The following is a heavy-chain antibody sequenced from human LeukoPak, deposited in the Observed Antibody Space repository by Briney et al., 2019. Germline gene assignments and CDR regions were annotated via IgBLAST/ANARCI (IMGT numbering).Heavy chain of an antibody. J-gene: IGHJ6*02. D-gene: IGHD2-8*01. Sequence: GASVKVSCKASGYNFISYYMHWVRQAPGQGLEWMGMINPSGGSTSYAQKFQDRVTMIRDTSTSTVYMELSSLKSEDTAVYYCAREDVVLVDAVRYYYYGMDVWGQGTTVTVSS. CDR1: GYNFISYY. V-gene: IGHV1-46*01. CDR3: AREDVVLVDAVRYYYYGMDV. CDR2: INPSGGST.